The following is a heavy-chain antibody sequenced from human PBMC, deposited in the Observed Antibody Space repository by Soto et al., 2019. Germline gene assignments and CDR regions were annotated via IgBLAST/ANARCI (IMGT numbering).Heavy chain of an antibody. Sequence: HPGGSLRLSCVASGFTFSSYAMHWVRQTPGKGLEWVAVISYDGANQYYADSVKGRFTISRDTSKNTLYLQMNSLRAEDTAVYYCARGDNFYDSSGYYYWGPGTLVTGSS. V-gene: IGHV3-30-3*01. CDR1: GFTFSSYA. J-gene: IGHJ4*02. CDR2: ISYDGANQ. D-gene: IGHD3-22*01. CDR3: ARGDNFYDSSGYYY.